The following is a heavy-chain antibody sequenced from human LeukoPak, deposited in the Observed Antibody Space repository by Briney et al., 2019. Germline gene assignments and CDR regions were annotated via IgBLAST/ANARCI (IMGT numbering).Heavy chain of an antibody. CDR1: GGSISSNY. CDR2: IYYSGST. Sequence: PSETLALTCTVSGGSISSNYWSWIRQPPGKGLEWIGYIYYSGSTNYNPSLKSRVTISVDTSKNQFSLKLGSVTAADTAVYYCARGGMATIRYWGQGTLVTVSS. CDR3: ARGGMATIRY. J-gene: IGHJ4*02. V-gene: IGHV4-59*01. D-gene: IGHD5-24*01.